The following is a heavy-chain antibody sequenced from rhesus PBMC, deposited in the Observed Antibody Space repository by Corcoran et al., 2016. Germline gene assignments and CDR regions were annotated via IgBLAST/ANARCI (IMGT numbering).Heavy chain of an antibody. Sequence: QVQLQESGPGLVKPSETLSVTCAVSGGSISSSYWSWSRQAPGKGLEVIGYIYCGGSSTNDNPSLKSRVTLSVDTSKNQLCLKLSSVTTADTAVYYCARLYGNYWYFDLWGPGTPITISS. V-gene: IGHV4-169*01. CDR1: GGSISSSY. CDR3: ARLYGNYWYFDL. J-gene: IGHJ2*01. D-gene: IGHD4-35*01. CDR2: IYCGGSST.